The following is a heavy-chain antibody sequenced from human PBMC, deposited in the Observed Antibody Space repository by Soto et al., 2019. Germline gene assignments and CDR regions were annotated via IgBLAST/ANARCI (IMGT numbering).Heavy chain of an antibody. V-gene: IGHV4-59*01. CDR3: ARDRYYGSGRYYYGMDV. CDR1: GGSISSYY. Sequence: SETLSLTCTVSGGSISSYYWSWIRQPPGKGLEWIGYIYYSGSTNYNPSLKSRVTISVGTSKNQFSLKLSSVTAADTAVYYCARDRYYGSGRYYYGMDVWGQGTTFTVSS. J-gene: IGHJ6*02. D-gene: IGHD3-10*01. CDR2: IYYSGST.